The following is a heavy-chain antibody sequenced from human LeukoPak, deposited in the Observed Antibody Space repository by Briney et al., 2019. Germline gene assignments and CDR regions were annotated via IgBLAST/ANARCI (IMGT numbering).Heavy chain of an antibody. D-gene: IGHD5-24*01. Sequence: SVKVSCKTSGGTFNSYAISWVRQAPGQGLERMGGIIAIFRTANYAQKFQGRVTITADEFMSTVYMELSSLRSEDTAVYYCARGRRDGYNMPDAFDIWGQGTMVTVSS. CDR3: ARGRRDGYNMPDAFDI. CDR2: IIAIFRTA. CDR1: GGTFNSYA. J-gene: IGHJ3*02. V-gene: IGHV1-69*13.